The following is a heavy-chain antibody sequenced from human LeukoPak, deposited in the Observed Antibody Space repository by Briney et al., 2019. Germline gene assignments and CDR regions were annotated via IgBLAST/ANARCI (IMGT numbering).Heavy chain of an antibody. Sequence: GGSLRLSCAASGFTFSNAWMSWVRQAPGKGLEWVGRIKTKTDGGTTGYAAPVKGRFTISRDDSKNTLYLQMNSLKTEDTAVYYCTTSAPYCSSTSCYEGKPYGMDVWGQGTTVTVSS. J-gene: IGHJ6*02. CDR3: TTSAPYCSSTSCYEGKPYGMDV. CDR2: IKTKTDGGTT. V-gene: IGHV3-15*01. CDR1: GFTFSNAW. D-gene: IGHD2-2*01.